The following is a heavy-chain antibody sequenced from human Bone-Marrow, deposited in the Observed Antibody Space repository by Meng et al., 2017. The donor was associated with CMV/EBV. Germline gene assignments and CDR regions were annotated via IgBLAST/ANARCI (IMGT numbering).Heavy chain of an antibody. CDR1: GGTFSSYT. CDR3: AREGGSYYFDY. J-gene: IGHJ4*02. CDR2: IIPILGTA. Sequence: SVKVSCKASGGTFSSYTISWVRQAPGQGLEWMGRIIPILGTANYAQKFQGRVTITTDESTSTAYMELSSLRSEDTAVYYCAREGGSYYFDYWGQGTLVTVSS. V-gene: IGHV1-69*16. D-gene: IGHD1-26*01.